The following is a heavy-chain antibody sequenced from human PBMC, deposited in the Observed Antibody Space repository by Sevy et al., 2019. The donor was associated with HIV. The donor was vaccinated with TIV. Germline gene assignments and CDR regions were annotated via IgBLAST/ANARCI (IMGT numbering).Heavy chain of an antibody. D-gene: IGHD3-22*01. V-gene: IGHV1-24*01. Sequence: ASVKVSCKVSGYTLTELSMHWVRQAPGKVLEWMGTFDPEDDEKIYAQKFQGRVTMTEDTSTDIAYMELSRLRSEDTAVYYCATTKDYYDTSGYPFDSWGQGTLVTVSS. J-gene: IGHJ4*02. CDR2: FDPEDDEK. CDR3: ATTKDYYDTSGYPFDS. CDR1: GYTLTELS.